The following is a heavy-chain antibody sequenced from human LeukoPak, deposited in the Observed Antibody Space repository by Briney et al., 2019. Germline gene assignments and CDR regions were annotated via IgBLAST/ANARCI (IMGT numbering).Heavy chain of an antibody. V-gene: IGHV1-46*01. Sequence: GASVKVSCKASGYTFTSYYMHWVRQAPGQGLEWMGIINPSGGSTSYAQKFQGRVTMTRDMSTSTVYMELSSLRSEDTAVYYCARDPIVVVTYYAFDIWGQGTMVTVSS. D-gene: IGHD3-22*01. CDR2: INPSGGST. CDR1: GYTFTSYY. J-gene: IGHJ3*02. CDR3: ARDPIVVVTYYAFDI.